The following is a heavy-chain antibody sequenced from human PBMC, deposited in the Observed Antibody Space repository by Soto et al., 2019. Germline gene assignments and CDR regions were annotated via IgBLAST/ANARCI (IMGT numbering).Heavy chain of an antibody. D-gene: IGHD6-19*01. CDR1: GFSFSSYW. V-gene: IGHV3-74*01. J-gene: IGHJ6*02. Sequence: GGSLRLSCAASGFSFSSYWMHWVRQAPGKGLVWVSRINSDGSSTSYADSVKGRFTISRDNAKNTLYLQMNSLRAEDTAVYYCARTRYSSGWYLYYGMDVWGQGTTVTVSS. CDR2: INSDGSST. CDR3: ARTRYSSGWYLYYGMDV.